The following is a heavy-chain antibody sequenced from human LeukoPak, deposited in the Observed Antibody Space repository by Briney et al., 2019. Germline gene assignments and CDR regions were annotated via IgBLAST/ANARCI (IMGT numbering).Heavy chain of an antibody. CDR2: TNPNGGGT. Sequence: EASVKVSCKASGYTFTGYYMHWVRQAPGQGLEWMGWTNPNGGGTNYAQTFQGRVTMTSDTSISTAYMELSRLRSDDTAVYYCARMGPSGSYHEYWGQGPLVTVSS. V-gene: IGHV1-2*02. CDR1: GYTFTGYY. CDR3: ARMGPSGSYHEY. J-gene: IGHJ4*02. D-gene: IGHD1-26*01.